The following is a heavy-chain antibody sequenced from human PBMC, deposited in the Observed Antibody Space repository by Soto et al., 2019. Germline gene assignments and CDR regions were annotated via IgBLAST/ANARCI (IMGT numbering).Heavy chain of an antibody. V-gene: IGHV3-21*01. D-gene: IGHD3-9*01. CDR1: GFTFSSYS. Sequence: ESGGGLVKPGGSLRLSCAASGFTFSSYSMNWVRQAPGKGLEWVSSISSSSSYIYYADSVKGRFTISRDNAKNSLYLKMNSLRAEDTAVYYCARDRGYFDWLLSDYYYYMDVWGKGTTVTVSS. CDR2: ISSSSSYI. J-gene: IGHJ6*03. CDR3: ARDRGYFDWLLSDYYYYMDV.